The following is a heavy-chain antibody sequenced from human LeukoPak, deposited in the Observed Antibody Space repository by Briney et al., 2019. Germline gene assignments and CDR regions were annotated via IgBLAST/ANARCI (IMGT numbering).Heavy chain of an antibody. CDR2: MYYSGST. CDR1: GGSISSGGYY. Sequence: SETLSLTCTVSGGSISSGGYYWSWIRQHPGKGLEWIGYMYYSGSTYYNPSLKSRVTISVDTSKNQFSLKLSSVTAADTAVYYCARATTVTTSPQYYFDYWGQGTLVTVSS. CDR3: ARATTVTTSPQYYFDY. J-gene: IGHJ4*02. V-gene: IGHV4-31*03. D-gene: IGHD4-17*01.